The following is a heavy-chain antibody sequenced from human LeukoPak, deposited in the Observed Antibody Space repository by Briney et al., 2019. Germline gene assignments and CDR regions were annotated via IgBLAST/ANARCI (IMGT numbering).Heavy chain of an antibody. CDR3: AKEYGWFGNLANWFDP. D-gene: IGHD3-10*01. V-gene: IGHV3-30*18. Sequence: GSLRLSCAASGFTFSSYGMHWVRQAPGKGLEWVAAISYDGSNKYYADSVKGRFTISRDNSKNTLYLQMNSLRAEDTAVYYCAKEYGWFGNLANWFDPWGQGTLVTVSS. CDR1: GFTFSSYG. CDR2: ISYDGSNK. J-gene: IGHJ5*02.